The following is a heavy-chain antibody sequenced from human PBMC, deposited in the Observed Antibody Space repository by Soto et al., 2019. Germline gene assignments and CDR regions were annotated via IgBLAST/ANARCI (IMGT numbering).Heavy chain of an antibody. J-gene: IGHJ5*02. Sequence: PGGSLRLSCAASGFTFSSYAMHWVRQAPGKGLEWVAVISYDGSNKYYADSVKGRFTISRDNSKNTLYLQMNSLRAEDTAVYYCARDRFKDYYDSSGYLKWFDPWGQGTLVTVSS. CDR3: ARDRFKDYYDSSGYLKWFDP. CDR2: ISYDGSNK. CDR1: GFTFSSYA. D-gene: IGHD3-22*01. V-gene: IGHV3-30-3*01.